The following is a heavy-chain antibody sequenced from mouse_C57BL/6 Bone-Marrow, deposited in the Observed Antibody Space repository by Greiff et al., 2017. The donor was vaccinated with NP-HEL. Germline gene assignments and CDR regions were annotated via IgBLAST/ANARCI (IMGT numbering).Heavy chain of an antibody. V-gene: IGHV1-62-2*01. Sequence: QVQLKESGAELVKPGASVKLSCKASGYTFTEYTIHWVKQRSGQGLEWIGWFYPGSGSIKYNEKFKDKATLTADKSSSTVYMELSRLTSEDSAVYFCARHEEGPYGNPAWFAYWGQGTLVTVSA. CDR3: ARHEEGPYGNPAWFAY. D-gene: IGHD2-10*02. J-gene: IGHJ3*01. CDR1: GYTFTEYT. CDR2: FYPGSGSI.